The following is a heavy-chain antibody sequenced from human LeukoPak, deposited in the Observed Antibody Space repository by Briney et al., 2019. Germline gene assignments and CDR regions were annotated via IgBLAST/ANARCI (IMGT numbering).Heavy chain of an antibody. J-gene: IGHJ3*01. CDR3: AKRSMVRGVQFDAFDL. V-gene: IGHV3-30*02. D-gene: IGHD3-10*01. CDR1: GFTFRSYG. Sequence: GGSLRLSCGASGFTFRSYGMHWVRQAPGKGLEWVAFLRYDGSNKDYADSVKGRFTISRDNSKNTLDLEMNSLRAEDTAVYYCAKRSMVRGVQFDAFDLWGQGTIVTVSS. CDR2: LRYDGSNK.